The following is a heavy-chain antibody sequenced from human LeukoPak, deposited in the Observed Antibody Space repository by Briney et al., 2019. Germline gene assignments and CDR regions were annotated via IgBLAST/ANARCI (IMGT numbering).Heavy chain of an antibody. CDR2: INAGNGDT. CDR1: GYTFTKYV. D-gene: IGHD2-21*01. Sequence: ASVKVSCKASGYTFTKYVVHWVRQAPGQRPEWMGWINAGNGDTKYSQDFQDRVTITRDTSANTAYMELSSLTSEDTALYYCARDDCGDTCYPGGYWGQGTLVTVSS. V-gene: IGHV1-3*01. CDR3: ARDDCGDTCYPGGY. J-gene: IGHJ4*02.